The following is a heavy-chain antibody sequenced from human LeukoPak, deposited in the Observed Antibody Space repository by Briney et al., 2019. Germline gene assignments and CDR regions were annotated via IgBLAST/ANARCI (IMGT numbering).Heavy chain of an antibody. CDR1: GGSISSDDYY. CDR3: ARDPYYYDSSGYYPSFDY. CDR2: IYYSGST. D-gene: IGHD3-22*01. V-gene: IGHV4-30-4*08. J-gene: IGHJ4*02. Sequence: SETLSLTCTVSGGSISSDDYYWSWIRQPPGKGLEWIGYIYYSGSTYYNPSLKSRVTISVDTSKNQFSLKLSSVTAADTAVYYCARDPYYYDSSGYYPSFDYWGQGTLVTVSS.